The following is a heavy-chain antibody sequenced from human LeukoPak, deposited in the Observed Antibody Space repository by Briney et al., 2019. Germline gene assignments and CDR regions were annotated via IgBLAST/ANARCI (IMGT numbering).Heavy chain of an antibody. D-gene: IGHD2-15*01. V-gene: IGHV3-30*03. CDR3: ARGSRSQLRVGY. Sequence: GGSLRLSCAASGFTFSSYSMNWVRQAPGKGLEWVAVISYDGSNKYYADSVKGRFTISRDNAKNSLYLQMNSLRAEDTAVYYCARGSRSQLRVGYWGQGTLVTVSS. CDR2: ISYDGSNK. CDR1: GFTFSSYS. J-gene: IGHJ4*02.